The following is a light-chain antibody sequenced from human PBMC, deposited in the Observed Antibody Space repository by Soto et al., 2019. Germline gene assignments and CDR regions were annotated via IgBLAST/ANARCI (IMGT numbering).Light chain of an antibody. V-gene: IGLV1-51*01. J-gene: IGLJ2*01. CDR2: DDD. CDR1: SSNIGSNY. CDR3: GTWDRSLSAQV. Sequence: QSVLTQPPSVSAAPGQSVPISCSGSSSNIGSNYVSWYEQFPGKAPQLLLHDDDKPPSGIPERFSGYKSGTSATLAITGLQAGDEADYYCGTWDRSLSAQVFGGGTKLTVL.